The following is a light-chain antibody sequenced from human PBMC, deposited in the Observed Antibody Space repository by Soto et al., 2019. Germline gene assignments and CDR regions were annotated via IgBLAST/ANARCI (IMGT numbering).Light chain of an antibody. J-gene: IGLJ2*01. CDR2: EGS. CDR1: SSDVGRYNL. V-gene: IGLV2-23*01. CDR3: CSYAGSSLVV. Sequence: QSALTQPASVSGSPGQSITISCTGTSSDVGRYNLVSWYQQHPGKAPKLMIYEGSKRPSGVSNRFSGSKSGNTASLTISGLQAEDEADYYCCSYAGSSLVVFGGGTKVTVL.